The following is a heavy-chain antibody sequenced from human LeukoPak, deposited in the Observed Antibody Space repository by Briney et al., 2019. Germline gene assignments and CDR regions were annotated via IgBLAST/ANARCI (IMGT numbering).Heavy chain of an antibody. Sequence: GGSLRLSCAASGFTFSDYYMIWIRQAPGKGLEWVSYISSSSSTIYYADSVKGRFTISRDNAQNSLYLQMNSLRAEDTAVYYCASGPSTTDYDFWSGYYTPIPGHNHKVVWGKGTTVTVSS. CDR1: GFTFSDYY. CDR2: ISSSSSTI. V-gene: IGHV3-11*04. CDR3: ASGPSTTDYDFWSGYYTPIPGHNHKVV. D-gene: IGHD3-3*01. J-gene: IGHJ6*04.